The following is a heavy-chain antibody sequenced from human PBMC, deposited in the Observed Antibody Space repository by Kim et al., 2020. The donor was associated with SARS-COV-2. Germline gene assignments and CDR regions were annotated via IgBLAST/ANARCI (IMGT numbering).Heavy chain of an antibody. D-gene: IGHD2-21*01. V-gene: IGHV3-48*01. Sequence: GGSLRLSCAASGFTFAIYSMNWVRQAPGKGLEWVSYISSGSSNIYYADSVKGRFTISRDNAKNSLYLQMNSLRAEDTAVYYCARDSGVFVWDYWGQGTLVTVSP. CDR3: ARDSGVFVWDY. J-gene: IGHJ4*02. CDR1: GFTFAIYS. CDR2: ISSGSSNI.